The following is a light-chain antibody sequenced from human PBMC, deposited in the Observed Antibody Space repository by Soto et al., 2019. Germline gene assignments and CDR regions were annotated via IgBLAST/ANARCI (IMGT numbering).Light chain of an antibody. CDR2: SAS. V-gene: IGKV1-17*01. CDR1: QGIGNG. CDR3: LQHSSYPYT. J-gene: IGKJ2*01. Sequence: DIQMTQSPSSLSASVGDRVTITCRASQGIGNGLAWYQHKPGKAPMRLIYSASTLQSGAPSRFSGRGFGTEFTLTIGSLQPEDFATYYCLQHSSYPYTFCQGTKLEI.